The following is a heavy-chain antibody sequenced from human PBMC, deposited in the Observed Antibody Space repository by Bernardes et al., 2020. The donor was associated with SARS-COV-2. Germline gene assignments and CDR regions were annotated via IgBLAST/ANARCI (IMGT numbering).Heavy chain of an antibody. CDR3: ARGDTTSSFWLDPAFDI. CDR2: INHSGST. V-gene: IGHV4-34*01. J-gene: IGHJ3*02. D-gene: IGHD1-1*01. CDR1: GGSFSGYY. Sequence: SETLSLTCAVYGGSFSGYYWSWIRQPPGKGLEWIGEINHSGSTNYNPSLKSRVTISVDTSKNQFSLKLSSVTAADTAVYYCARGDTTSSFWLDPAFDIWGQGTMVTVSS.